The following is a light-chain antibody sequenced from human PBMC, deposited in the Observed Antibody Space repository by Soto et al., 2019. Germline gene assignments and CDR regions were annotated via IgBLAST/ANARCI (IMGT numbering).Light chain of an antibody. Sequence: VVLTQSPATLSLYQWEKEKLYFRASQSVSSYLAWFQQKPGQAPRLLIYDASKRATGIPARFSGSGSGTEFTLTISSLEPEDFAVYYCQQRSDWLTSGGGTKV. CDR1: QSVSSY. CDR3: QQRSDWLT. J-gene: IGKJ4*01. CDR2: DAS. V-gene: IGKV3-11*01.